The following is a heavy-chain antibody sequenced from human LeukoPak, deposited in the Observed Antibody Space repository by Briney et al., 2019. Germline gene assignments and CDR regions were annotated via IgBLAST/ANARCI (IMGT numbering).Heavy chain of an antibody. D-gene: IGHD2-15*01. V-gene: IGHV4-59*01. CDR3: ARTVAAKSYYYYYGMDV. Sequence: PSETLSLTCTVSGGSISSYYWSWIRQPPGKGLEWIGYIYYSGSTNYNPSLKSRVTISVDTSKNQFSLKLSSVPAADTAVYYCARTVAAKSYYYYYGMDVWGQGTTVTVSS. CDR2: IYYSGST. J-gene: IGHJ6*02. CDR1: GGSISSYY.